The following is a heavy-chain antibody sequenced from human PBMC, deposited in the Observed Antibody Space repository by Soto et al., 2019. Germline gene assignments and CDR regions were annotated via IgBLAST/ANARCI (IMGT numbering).Heavy chain of an antibody. Sequence: XSVKVSCKASRYTFTSYGISWVRQAPGQGLEWMGWISAYNGNTNYAQKLQGRFTMTTDTSTSTAYMELRSLRSDDTAVYYSARSVLSSGYYTVWFDPWGQGTLVPVSS. CDR3: ARSVLSSGYYTVWFDP. CDR2: ISAYNGNT. J-gene: IGHJ5*02. CDR1: RYTFTSYG. D-gene: IGHD3-3*01. V-gene: IGHV1-18*01.